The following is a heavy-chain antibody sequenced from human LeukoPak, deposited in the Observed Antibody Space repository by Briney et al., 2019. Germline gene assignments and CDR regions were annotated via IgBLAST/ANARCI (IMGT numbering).Heavy chain of an antibody. Sequence: GGSLRLSCAASGFIFSSNSMNWVRQAPGKGLEWVSYISSGGSTIYYADSVKGRFTISRDNAKNSLYLQMNSLRAEDTAVYYCARDADGSGSYSDYWGQGTLVTVSS. CDR2: ISSGGSTI. D-gene: IGHD1-26*01. V-gene: IGHV3-48*04. CDR3: ARDADGSGSYSDY. J-gene: IGHJ4*02. CDR1: GFIFSSNS.